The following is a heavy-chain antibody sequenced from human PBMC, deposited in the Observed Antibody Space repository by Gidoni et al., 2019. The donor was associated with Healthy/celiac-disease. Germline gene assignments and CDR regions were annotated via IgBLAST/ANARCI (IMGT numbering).Heavy chain of an antibody. V-gene: IGHV3-21*01. J-gene: IGHJ4*02. CDR1: GFTFSSYS. Sequence: EVQLVESGGGLVTPGGSLRLSCAASGFTFSSYSMNWVRQAPGKGLEWVSSISSSSSYIYYADSVKGRFTISRDNAKNSLYLQMNSLRAEDTAVYYCAREIAAPAAPAFDYWGQGTLVTVSS. D-gene: IGHD6-13*01. CDR3: AREIAAPAAPAFDY. CDR2: ISSSSSYI.